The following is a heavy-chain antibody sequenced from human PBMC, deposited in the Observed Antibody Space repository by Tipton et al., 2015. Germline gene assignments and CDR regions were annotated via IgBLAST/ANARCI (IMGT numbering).Heavy chain of an antibody. J-gene: IGHJ4*02. V-gene: IGHV4-59*01. CDR3: ARHKDSGTYPLDY. D-gene: IGHD3-10*01. Sequence: TLSLTCTVSGGSISRYYWSWIRQPPGKGLEWIGSFYHSGDTLYNPSLKSRVTISVDTSKNHFSLKLSSVTAADTAVYYCARHKDSGTYPLDYWGQGTLVTVSS. CDR1: GGSISRYY. CDR2: FYHSGDT.